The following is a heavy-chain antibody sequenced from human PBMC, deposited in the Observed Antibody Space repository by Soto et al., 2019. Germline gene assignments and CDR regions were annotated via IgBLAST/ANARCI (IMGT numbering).Heavy chain of an antibody. J-gene: IGHJ4*02. CDR1: GFTVSSNY. V-gene: IGHV3-53*01. D-gene: IGHD3-10*01. CDR3: AREAGYYYYFDY. CDR2: IYSGGST. Sequence: PGGSLRLSCAASGFTVSSNYMSWVRQAPGKGLEWVSVIYSGGSTYYADSVKGRFTISRDNSKNTLYLQMNSLRAEDAAVYYCAREAGYYYYFDYWGQGTLVTVSS.